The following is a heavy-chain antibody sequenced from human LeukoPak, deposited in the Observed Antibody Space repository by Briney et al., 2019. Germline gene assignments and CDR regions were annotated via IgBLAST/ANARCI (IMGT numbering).Heavy chain of an antibody. Sequence: GGSLRLSCAASGLTFTRYAMTWVRQAPGKGLEWVSTISDTGGFTFYADSVKGRYTISRDNSKNTLYLQMNSLRADDTAVYYCANAPTGTYRFDYWGQGTPVTVSS. V-gene: IGHV3-23*01. J-gene: IGHJ4*02. CDR3: ANAPTGTYRFDY. D-gene: IGHD4-17*01. CDR1: GLTFTRYA. CDR2: ISDTGGFT.